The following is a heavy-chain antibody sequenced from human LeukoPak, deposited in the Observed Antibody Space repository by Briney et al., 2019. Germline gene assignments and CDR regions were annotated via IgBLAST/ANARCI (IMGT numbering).Heavy chain of an antibody. J-gene: IGHJ4*02. CDR1: GFTFSSYS. V-gene: IGHV3-21*01. CDR3: ARGNTAMVTPDY. Sequence: PGGSLRLSYAASGFTFSSYSTNWVRQAPGKGLEWVSSISSSSSYIYYADSVKGRFTISRDNAKNSLYLQMNSLRAEDTAVYYCARGNTAMVTPDYWGQGTLVTVSS. D-gene: IGHD5-18*01. CDR2: ISSSSSYI.